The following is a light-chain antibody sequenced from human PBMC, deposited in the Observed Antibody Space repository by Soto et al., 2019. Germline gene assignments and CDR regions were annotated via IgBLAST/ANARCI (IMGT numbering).Light chain of an antibody. Sequence: QSALTQPASVSGSPGQSITISCTGTSSDVGGYIYVSWYQQHPGKAPKLMIYDVSNRPSGVSNCFSGSKSGNTASLTISGLQAEDEADYYCSSYTSSSTLVVFGGGTKLTVL. CDR2: DVS. CDR3: SSYTSSSTLVV. V-gene: IGLV2-14*01. CDR1: SSDVGGYIY. J-gene: IGLJ2*01.